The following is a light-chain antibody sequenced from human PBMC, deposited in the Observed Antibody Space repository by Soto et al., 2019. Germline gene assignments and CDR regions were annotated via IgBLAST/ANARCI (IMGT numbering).Light chain of an antibody. CDR3: AAWDDSLNVHYV. V-gene: IGLV1-44*01. CDR2: SNN. J-gene: IGLJ1*01. CDR1: SSNIGSNT. Sequence: QSVLTQPPSASGTPGQRVTISRSGCSSNIGSNTVNWYQQLPGTAPKLLIYSNNQRPSGVPDRFSGSKSGTSASLAISGLQSEDEADYYCAAWDDSLNVHYVFGTGTKVTVL.